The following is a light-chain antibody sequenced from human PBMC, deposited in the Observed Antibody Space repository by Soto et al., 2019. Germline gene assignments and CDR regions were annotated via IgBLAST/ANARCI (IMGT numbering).Light chain of an antibody. CDR2: DVS. V-gene: IGLV2-14*01. CDR3: SSFTSSSTPV. CDR1: SSDVGGYNY. J-gene: IGLJ2*01. Sequence: QSALTQPASVSGSPGQSITISCTGTSSDVGGYNYVSWYQQHTGKAHKLMIYDVSNRPSGVSNRFSGSKSGNTASLTISGLQAEDEADYYCSSFTSSSTPVFGGGTKLTVL.